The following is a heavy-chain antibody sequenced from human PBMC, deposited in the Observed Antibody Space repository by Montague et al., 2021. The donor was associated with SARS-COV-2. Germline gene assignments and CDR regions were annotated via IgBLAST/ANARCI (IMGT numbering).Heavy chain of an antibody. D-gene: IGHD3-22*01. Sequence: SETLSLTCTVSGGSISSSSYYWGWIRQPPGKGLEWIGSIYYSGSTYYNPSLKSRVTISVDTSKNQFSLKLSSVTAADTAVYYCARLGKPRVAMIVVVIGYFDYWGQGTLVTVSS. CDR3: ARLGKPRVAMIVVVIGYFDY. CDR2: IYYSGST. CDR1: GGSISSSSYY. J-gene: IGHJ4*02. V-gene: IGHV4-39*01.